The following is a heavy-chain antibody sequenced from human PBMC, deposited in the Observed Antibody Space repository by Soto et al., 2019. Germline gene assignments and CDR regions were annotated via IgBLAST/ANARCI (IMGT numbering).Heavy chain of an antibody. CDR1: GYTFTAYW. D-gene: IGHD6-25*01. Sequence: GESLKISCKGSGYTFTAYWIGWVRQMPGKGLEWMGIIYPGDSDTRYSPSFQGQVTISADKSISTAYLQWSSLKASDTAMFYCARGGYSGNSKDPFYIWGPGTMVTVS. CDR3: ARGGYSGNSKDPFYI. V-gene: IGHV5-51*01. J-gene: IGHJ3*02. CDR2: IYPGDSDT.